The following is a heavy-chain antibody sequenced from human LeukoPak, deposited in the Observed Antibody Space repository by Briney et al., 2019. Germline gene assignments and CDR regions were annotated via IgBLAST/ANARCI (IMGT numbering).Heavy chain of an antibody. D-gene: IGHD2-15*01. CDR2: IYESGTT. CDR1: GESLNSYY. V-gene: IGHV4-34*01. J-gene: IGHJ4*02. CDR3: ARGAWATRLGS. Sequence: SSETLSLTCAVYGESLNSYYWSWVRQPLGEGLEWIGEIYESGTTEYNPSLKSRVTISMVPSKQQFSLSLSSVTAADTAVYYCARGAWATRLGSWGLGTPVIVSS.